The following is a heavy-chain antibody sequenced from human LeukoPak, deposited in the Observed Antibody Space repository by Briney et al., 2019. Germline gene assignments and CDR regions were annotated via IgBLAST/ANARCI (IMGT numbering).Heavy chain of an antibody. J-gene: IGHJ4*02. V-gene: IGHV4-39*07. CDR2: IYHSGST. D-gene: IGHD4-17*01. CDR3: ARDSRRTVTFDY. CDR1: GGSISSSSYY. Sequence: SETLSLTCTVSGGSISSSSYYWGWIRQPPGKGLEWIGSIYHSGSTYYNPSLKSRVTISVDTSKNQFSLKLSSVTAADTAVYYCARDSRRTVTFDYWGQGTLVTVSS.